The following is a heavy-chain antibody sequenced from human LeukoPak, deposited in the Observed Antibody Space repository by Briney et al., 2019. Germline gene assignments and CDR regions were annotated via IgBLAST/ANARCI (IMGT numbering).Heavy chain of an antibody. Sequence: GGSLRLFCAASGFTFSSYAMNWVRQAPGKGLEWVSAISGSGGGTYYSDSVKGRFTISRDNPKNTLYLQMNSLRAEDTAVYYCAKAPRYYYDSSGYPYYFDYWGQGTLVTVSS. D-gene: IGHD3-22*01. CDR2: ISGSGGGT. CDR3: AKAPRYYYDSSGYPYYFDY. V-gene: IGHV3-23*01. J-gene: IGHJ4*02. CDR1: GFTFSSYA.